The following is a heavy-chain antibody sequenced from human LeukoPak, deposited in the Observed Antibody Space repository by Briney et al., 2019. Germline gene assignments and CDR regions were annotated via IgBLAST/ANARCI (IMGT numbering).Heavy chain of an antibody. CDR2: IYTSGST. D-gene: IGHD2-21*02. Sequence: PSETLSLTCTVSGGSLNSYFWSWIRQPAGKGLEWIGRIYTSGSTNYNPSLKSRVTMSVDTSKNQFSLKLSSVTAADTAVYYCARVSLPTYCGGDCSYYYGMDVWGQGTTVTVSS. V-gene: IGHV4-4*07. CDR1: GGSLNSYF. CDR3: ARVSLPTYCGGDCSYYYGMDV. J-gene: IGHJ6*02.